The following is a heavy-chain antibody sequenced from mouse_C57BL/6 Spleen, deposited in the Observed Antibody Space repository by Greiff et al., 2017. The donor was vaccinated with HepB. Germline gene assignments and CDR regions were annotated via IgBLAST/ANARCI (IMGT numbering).Heavy chain of an antibody. D-gene: IGHD1-1*01. CDR2: INPNNGGT. J-gene: IGHJ2*01. Sequence: VQLQQSGPELVKPGASVKISCKASGYTFTDYYMNWVKQSHGKSLEWIGDINPNNGGTSYNQKFKGKATLTVDNSSSTAYMELRSLTSEDSAVYYCARITDGSSDFDYWGQGTTLTVSS. V-gene: IGHV1-26*01. CDR3: ARITDGSSDFDY. CDR1: GYTFTDYY.